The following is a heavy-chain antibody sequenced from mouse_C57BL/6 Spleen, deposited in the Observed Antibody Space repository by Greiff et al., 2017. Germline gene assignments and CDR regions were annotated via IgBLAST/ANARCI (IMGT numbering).Heavy chain of an antibody. CDR3: ARARANFYSDY. Sequence: VQLQQSGAELVKPGASVKLSCTASGFTINDYYMHWVKQRPEHGLEWIGRIDPEDGETNYAPKFQGKATLTADTSSNTAYLQISSLSSEDTAVYYCARARANFYSDYWGQGTTLTVSS. D-gene: IGHD4-1*01. V-gene: IGHV14-2*01. CDR1: GFTINDYY. J-gene: IGHJ2*01. CDR2: IDPEDGET.